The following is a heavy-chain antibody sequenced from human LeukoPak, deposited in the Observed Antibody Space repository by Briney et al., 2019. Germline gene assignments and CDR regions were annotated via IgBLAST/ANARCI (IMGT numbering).Heavy chain of an antibody. CDR3: ARVYYGSGSHGAPFDY. J-gene: IGHJ4*02. CDR1: GYTFTNYY. D-gene: IGHD3-10*01. Sequence: ASVKVSCKASGYTFTNYYIHWVRQAPGQGLEWMGLINPGGGNTNYAQKFQGRVTITADESTSTAYMELSSLRSEDTAVYYCARVYYGSGSHGAPFDYWGQGTLVTVSS. V-gene: IGHV1-46*01. CDR2: INPGGGNT.